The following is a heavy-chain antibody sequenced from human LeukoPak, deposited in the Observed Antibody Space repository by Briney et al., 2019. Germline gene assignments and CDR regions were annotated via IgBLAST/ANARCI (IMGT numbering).Heavy chain of an antibody. V-gene: IGHV3-48*01. D-gene: IGHD3-22*01. CDR1: GFTFSSYG. Sequence: GGSLRLSCAASGFTFSSYGMHWVRQAPGKGLEWGSYISGSSSTIYYADSVKGRFTISRDNGKNTLYLQMNSLRAEDTAVYYCARGSTYYDSSGQVPFDYWGQGTLVTVSS. CDR3: ARGSTYYDSSGQVPFDY. J-gene: IGHJ4*02. CDR2: ISGSSSTI.